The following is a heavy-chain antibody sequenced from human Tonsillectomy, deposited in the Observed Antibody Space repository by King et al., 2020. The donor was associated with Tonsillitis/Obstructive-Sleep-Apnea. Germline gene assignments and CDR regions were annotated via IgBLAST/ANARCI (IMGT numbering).Heavy chain of an antibody. CDR2: ISSSGSTI. V-gene: IGHV3-48*03. Sequence: QLVQSGGGLVQPGGSLRLSCAASGFTFSSYEMNWVRQAPGKGLEWVSYISSSGSTIYYADSVKGRFTISRDNAKNSLYLQMNSLRAEDTAVYYCARDALVDTAMVKYYYYYMDVWGKGTTVTVSS. D-gene: IGHD5-18*01. J-gene: IGHJ6*03. CDR3: ARDALVDTAMVKYYYYYMDV. CDR1: GFTFSSYE.